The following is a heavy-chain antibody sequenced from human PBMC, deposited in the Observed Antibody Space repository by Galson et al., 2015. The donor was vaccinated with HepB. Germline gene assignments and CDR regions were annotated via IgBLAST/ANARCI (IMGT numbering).Heavy chain of an antibody. CDR3: AFMLRGIRSLDY. CDR2: IYYSGST. CDR1: GDSISSYY. V-gene: IGHV4-59*12. J-gene: IGHJ4*02. Sequence: SEPLSLTCTVSGDSISSYYWSWIRQPPGKGLEWIGYIYYSGSTNYNPSLKSRVTISIDPSKNQFSLKLSSVTAADTAVYYCAFMLRGIRSLDYWGQGTLVTVSS. D-gene: IGHD3-10*01.